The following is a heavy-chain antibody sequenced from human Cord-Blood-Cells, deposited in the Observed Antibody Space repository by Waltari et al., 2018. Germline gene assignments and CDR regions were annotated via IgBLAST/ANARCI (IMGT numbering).Heavy chain of an antibody. D-gene: IGHD6-13*01. CDR3: ARSGTANWFDP. CDR1: GYTFTGYY. J-gene: IGHJ5*02. Sequence: QVQLVQSGAEVKKPGASVKVSCKAAGYTFTGYYLHWVRQATGKGLEGMGWINPNSGGTNYAQKFQGWVTMTRDTSISTAYMELSRLRSDDTAVYYCARSGTANWFDPWGQGTLVTVSS. CDR2: INPNSGGT. V-gene: IGHV1-2*04.